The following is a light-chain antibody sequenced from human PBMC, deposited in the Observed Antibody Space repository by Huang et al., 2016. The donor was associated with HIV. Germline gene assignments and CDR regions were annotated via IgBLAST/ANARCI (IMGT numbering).Light chain of an antibody. V-gene: IGKV3-15*01. CDR3: QQYNDWPRA. J-gene: IGKJ1*01. Sequence: EIVMTQSPATLSVSPGERVTLSCRASQSVATKLAWYQHKPGQAPRLLIYGASSRATGVPARFSGSGSGTDFTLTIGSLQSEDFAVYYCQQYNDWPRAFGQGTK. CDR2: GAS. CDR1: QSVATK.